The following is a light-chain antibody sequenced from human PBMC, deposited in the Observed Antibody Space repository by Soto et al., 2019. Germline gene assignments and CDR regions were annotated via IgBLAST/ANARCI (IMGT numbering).Light chain of an antibody. J-gene: IGLJ3*02. CDR1: SSDVDGYKY. CDR3: SSYTSRSTFWV. V-gene: IGLV2-14*01. CDR2: AVS. Sequence: QSVLTQPASVSGSPGQSITISCTGTSSDVDGYKYVSWYQQHPGKAPKLMIYAVSNRPSGVSNRFSGSKSGDTASLTISGLQAEDEADYYCSSYTSRSTFWVFGGGTKPTVL.